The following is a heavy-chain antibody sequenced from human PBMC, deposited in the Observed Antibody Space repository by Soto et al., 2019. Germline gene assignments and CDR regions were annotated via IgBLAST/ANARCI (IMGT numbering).Heavy chain of an antibody. J-gene: IGHJ4*02. D-gene: IGHD2-2*01. CDR2: INPSGST. CDR3: ARGLGASIVVVPAAMYYSPYYFDY. V-gene: IGHV4-34*01. Sequence: QVQLQQWGAGLLKPSETLSLTCAVYGGSFSGYYWSWIRQPPGQGLEWIGEINPSGSTNYNPSRRSRVTIAVSTSKNQFSLKLSSVAAADTAVYYCARGLGASIVVVPAAMYYSPYYFDYWGQGTLVTVSS. CDR1: GGSFSGYY.